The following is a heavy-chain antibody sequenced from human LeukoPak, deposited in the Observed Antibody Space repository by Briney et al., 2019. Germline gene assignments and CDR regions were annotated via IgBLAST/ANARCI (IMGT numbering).Heavy chain of an antibody. CDR2: IRSSNSYI. V-gene: IGHV3-21*03. J-gene: IGHJ4*02. Sequence: GGSLRLSCAASGFTFSTYSMTWVRQAPGKGLEWVSSIRSSNSYIYYADSVKGRFTISRDNAKSSLYLQMNSLKTEDTAVYYCTTDTPTYYDFSEWSWGQGTLVTVSS. D-gene: IGHD3-3*01. CDR3: TTDTPTYYDFSEWS. CDR1: GFTFSTYS.